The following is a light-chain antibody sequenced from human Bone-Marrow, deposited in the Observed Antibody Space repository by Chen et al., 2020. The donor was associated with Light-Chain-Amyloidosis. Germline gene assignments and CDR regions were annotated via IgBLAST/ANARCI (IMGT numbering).Light chain of an antibody. J-gene: IGLJ2*01. Sequence: QSALTQPASVSGSPGQSITISCTGTSSEVGSYNVVSWYQHHPGKAPKLIIYEVIKRPSGVSNRFSGSESGRTASLTISGLQAEDEADYYCSSYAGRCTPVVFGGGTKLTVL. CDR1: SSEVGSYNV. V-gene: IGLV2-23*02. CDR2: EVI. CDR3: SSYAGRCTPVV.